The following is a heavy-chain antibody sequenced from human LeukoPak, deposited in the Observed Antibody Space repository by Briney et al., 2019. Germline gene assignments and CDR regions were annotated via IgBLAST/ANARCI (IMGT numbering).Heavy chain of an antibody. CDR2: ISYDGSNK. V-gene: IGHV3-30*04. CDR1: GFTFSSYA. J-gene: IGHJ4*02. Sequence: PGRSLRLSCAASGFTFSSYAMHWVRQAPGKGLEWVAVISYDGSNKYYADSVKGRFTISRDNSKNTLYLQMNSLRAEDTAVYYCAGVRLWLCFDYWGQGTLVTVSS. CDR3: AGVRLWLCFDY. D-gene: IGHD5-12*01.